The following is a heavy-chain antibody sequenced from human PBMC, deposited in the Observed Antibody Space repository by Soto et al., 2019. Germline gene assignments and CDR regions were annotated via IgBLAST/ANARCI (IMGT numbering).Heavy chain of an antibody. D-gene: IGHD3-10*01. CDR3: AKDAVLWFGELLFEPL. CDR2: ISGSGGST. Sequence: ETLSLTCAVYGGSFSGYYWSWIRQPPGKGLEWVSAISGSGGSTYYADSVKGRFTISRDNSKNTLYLQMNSLRAEDTAVYYCAKDAVLWFGELLFEPLWGQGTLVTVSS. V-gene: IGHV3-23*01. J-gene: IGHJ4*02. CDR1: GGSFSGYY.